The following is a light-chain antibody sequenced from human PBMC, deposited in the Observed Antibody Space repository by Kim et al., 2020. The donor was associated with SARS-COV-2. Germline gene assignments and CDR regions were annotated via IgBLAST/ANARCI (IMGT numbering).Light chain of an antibody. CDR3: QQSDTTPPT. J-gene: IGKJ2*01. CDR1: QNINSY. V-gene: IGKV1-39*01. Sequence: DIQMTQSPSSLSVSVGDRVTIACRASQNINSYLNWYQQKPGKAPKLLIYSASSLLSGVPSRFSGSGSGTDFTLTISSLQPEDFATYYCQQSDTTPPTFGQGTKLEI. CDR2: SAS.